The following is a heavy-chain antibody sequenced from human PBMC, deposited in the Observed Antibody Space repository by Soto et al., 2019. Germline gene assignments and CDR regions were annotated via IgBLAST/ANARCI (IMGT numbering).Heavy chain of an antibody. Sequence: QVQLQESGPGLVKPSETLSLTCTVSGGSISSYYWSWIRQPPGKGLEWIGYIYYSGSTNYNPSLKSRVTISVDTSKNQFSLKLSSVTAADTAVYYCARDRWGLRYFDWLLPTASYYYYGMDVWGQGTTVTVSS. V-gene: IGHV4-59*01. CDR1: GGSISSYY. J-gene: IGHJ6*02. D-gene: IGHD3-9*01. CDR3: ARDRWGLRYFDWLLPTASYYYYGMDV. CDR2: IYYSGST.